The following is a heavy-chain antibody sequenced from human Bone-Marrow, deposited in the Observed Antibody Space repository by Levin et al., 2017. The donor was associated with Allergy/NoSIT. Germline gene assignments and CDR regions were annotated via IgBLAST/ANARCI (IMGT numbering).Heavy chain of an antibody. CDR3: ARPFGYGSGGNTFDI. CDR1: GFTFNSYT. D-gene: IGHD3-10*01. Sequence: GESLKISCAASGFTFNSYTMHWVRQAPGKGLEWVAVISYDGSNKYYADSVKGRFTISRDNSKNTLYLQMNSLRAEDTAVYFCARPFGYGSGGNTFDIWGQGTMVTVSS. CDR2: ISYDGSNK. V-gene: IGHV3-30-3*01. J-gene: IGHJ3*02.